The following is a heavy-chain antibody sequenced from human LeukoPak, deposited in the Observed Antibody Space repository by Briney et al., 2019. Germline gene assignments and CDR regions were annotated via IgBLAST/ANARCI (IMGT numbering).Heavy chain of an antibody. CDR1: GFTFSSYA. CDR2: ISGSGGST. Sequence: PGGSLRLSCAASGFTFSSYAMSWVRQAPGKGLEWVSAISGSGGSTYYADSVKGRFTISRDNSKDTLYLQLNSLTAEDTALYYCAKTRHDISILDSWGPGTLVTVSS. D-gene: IGHD3-3*02. CDR3: AKTRHDISILDS. V-gene: IGHV3-23*01. J-gene: IGHJ4*02.